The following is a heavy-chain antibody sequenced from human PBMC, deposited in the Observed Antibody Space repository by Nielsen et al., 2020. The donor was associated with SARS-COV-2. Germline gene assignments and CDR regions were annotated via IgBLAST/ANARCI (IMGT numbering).Heavy chain of an antibody. J-gene: IGHJ6*02. CDR1: GGSISSGGYY. Sequence: SETLSLTCTVSGGSISSGGYYWSWIRQHPGKGLEWIGYIYYSGSTYYNPSLKSRVTISVDTSKNQFSLKLSSVTAADTAVYYCARGQQWYGTMDVWGQGTTVTVSS. D-gene: IGHD6-19*01. V-gene: IGHV4-31*03. CDR3: ARGQQWYGTMDV. CDR2: IYYSGST.